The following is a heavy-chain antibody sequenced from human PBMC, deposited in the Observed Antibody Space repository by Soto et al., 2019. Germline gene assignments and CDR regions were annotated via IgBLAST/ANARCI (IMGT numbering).Heavy chain of an antibody. CDR2: ITGSSSYI. J-gene: IGHJ4*02. CDR3: ARDTCSGINCRSIFDN. V-gene: IGHV3-21*01. CDR1: GFTFSDYS. D-gene: IGHD2-2*01. Sequence: GGSLRLSCAASGFTFSDYSMNWVRQAPGKGLEWVSSITGSSSYIYYADSVKGRFTISRDNANNSLYLLMNSLRAEDTAVYYCARDTCSGINCRSIFDNWGQGTLVTVSS.